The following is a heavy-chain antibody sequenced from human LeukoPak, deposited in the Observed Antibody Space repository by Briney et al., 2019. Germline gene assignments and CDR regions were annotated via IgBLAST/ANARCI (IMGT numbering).Heavy chain of an antibody. J-gene: IGHJ5*02. D-gene: IGHD3-3*01. Sequence: GESLKISCKGSGYSFTSYWIGWVRQMPGKGLEWMGIIYPGDSDTRYSPSFQGQVTISADKSISTAYLQWSSPKASDTAMYYCASRFYDFWSGEGWFDPWGQGTLVTVSS. V-gene: IGHV5-51*01. CDR2: IYPGDSDT. CDR1: GYSFTSYW. CDR3: ASRFYDFWSGEGWFDP.